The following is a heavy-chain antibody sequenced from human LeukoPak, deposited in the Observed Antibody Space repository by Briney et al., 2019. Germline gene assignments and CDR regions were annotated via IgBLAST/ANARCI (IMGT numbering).Heavy chain of an antibody. Sequence: PGGSLRLSCAASGFIFNNYWMSWVRQAPGKGLEWVANINQDGSVKHYVDSVKGRFTISRDNAKNSQYLEMNSLRAEDTGVYYCARIGYSSSSFDYWGQGTLVTVSS. CDR1: GFIFNNYW. CDR3: ARIGYSSSSFDY. V-gene: IGHV3-7*01. J-gene: IGHJ4*02. D-gene: IGHD6-6*01. CDR2: INQDGSVK.